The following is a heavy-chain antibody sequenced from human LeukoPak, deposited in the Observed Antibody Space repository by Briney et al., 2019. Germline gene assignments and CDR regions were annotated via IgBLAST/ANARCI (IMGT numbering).Heavy chain of an antibody. Sequence: AGGSLRLSCAASGFTLSSYSMNWVRPAPGKGLEWVASISSSSSYIYYADSVKGRFTISRDNAKNSLYLRMNSLRAEDTAVYYCARDRPASSWSGLVDYWGQGTLVTVSS. V-gene: IGHV3-21*01. CDR2: ISSSSSYI. CDR3: ARDRPASSWSGLVDY. D-gene: IGHD6-13*01. J-gene: IGHJ4*02. CDR1: GFTLSSYS.